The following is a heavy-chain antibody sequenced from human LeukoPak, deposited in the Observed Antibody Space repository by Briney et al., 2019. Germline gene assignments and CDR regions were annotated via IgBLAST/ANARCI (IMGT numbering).Heavy chain of an antibody. CDR1: GGSFSGYY. V-gene: IGHV4-59*01. J-gene: IGHJ4*02. D-gene: IGHD5-18*01. CDR2: IYYTGAT. CDR3: ARAGYSYGTGYYFDY. Sequence: SETLSLTCAVYGGSFSGYYWTWIRLPPGQGLEWIGYIYYTGATYYNPSLKSRVTISLDTSKNQFSLKLSSVTAADAAVYYCARAGYSYGTGYYFDYWGQGALVTVSS.